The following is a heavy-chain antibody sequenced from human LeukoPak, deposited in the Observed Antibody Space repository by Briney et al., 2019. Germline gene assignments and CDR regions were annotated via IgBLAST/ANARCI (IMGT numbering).Heavy chain of an antibody. CDR3: ARQGNYYDSSGYYYRAFDI. V-gene: IGHV5-51*01. J-gene: IGHJ3*02. Sequence: GESLKISCKGSGYSFTSYWIGWVRQMPGKGLEWMGIIYPGDSDTRYSPSFQGQVTISADKSISTAYLQWSSLKASDTAMYYCARQGNYYDSSGYYYRAFDIWGQGTMVTVSS. D-gene: IGHD3-22*01. CDR1: GYSFTSYW. CDR2: IYPGDSDT.